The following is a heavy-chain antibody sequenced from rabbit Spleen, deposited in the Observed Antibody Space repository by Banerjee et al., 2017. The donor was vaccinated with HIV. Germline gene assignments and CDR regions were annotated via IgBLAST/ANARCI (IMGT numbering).Heavy chain of an antibody. CDR3: ASAYSDIYFNL. J-gene: IGHJ4*01. V-gene: IGHV1S45*01. D-gene: IGHD6-1*01. CDR1: GFSFSNGYY. CDR2: IYTGSSDTT. Sequence: QEQLVESGGGLVQPEGSLALTCTASGFSFSNGYYMCWVRQAPGKGLEWIACIYTGSSDTTYYASWAKGRFTISKTSSTTVTLQMTSLTAADTATYFCASAYSDIYFNLWGPGTLVTVS.